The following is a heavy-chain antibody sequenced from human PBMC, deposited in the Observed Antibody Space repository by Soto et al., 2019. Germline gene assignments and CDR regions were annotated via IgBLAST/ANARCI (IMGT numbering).Heavy chain of an antibody. D-gene: IGHD3-3*01. Sequence: SETLSLTCFVSGDSINNTYWWSWVRQAPGKGLEWIGEIYHTGGRSYMPSLRGRITLSVDTSKNQFSLKLSSVTAADTAVYYCAQGAGGDFWSGHYTGYYYYYGMDVWGQGTTVTVSS. CDR1: GDSINNTYW. V-gene: IGHV4-4*02. CDR2: IYHTGGR. CDR3: AQGAGGDFWSGHYTGYYYYYGMDV. J-gene: IGHJ6*02.